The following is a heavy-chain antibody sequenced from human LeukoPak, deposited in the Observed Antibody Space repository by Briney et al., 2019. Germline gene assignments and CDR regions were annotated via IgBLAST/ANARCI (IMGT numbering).Heavy chain of an antibody. V-gene: IGHV4-59*12. D-gene: IGHD1-1*01. CDR1: GASISSLY. Sequence: PSETLSLTCTVSGASISSLYWSWIRQPPGRGLEWIGFISNSGSPTYNPSLNSRVTISLDTSKNQFSLKVYYVTAADTAVYYCASESRQLGNWGQGTLVTVSS. J-gene: IGHJ4*02. CDR2: ISNSGSP. CDR3: ASESRQLGN.